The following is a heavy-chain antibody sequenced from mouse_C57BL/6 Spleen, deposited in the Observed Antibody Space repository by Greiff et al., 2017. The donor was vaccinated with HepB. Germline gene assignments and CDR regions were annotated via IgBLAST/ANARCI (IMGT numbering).Heavy chain of an antibody. D-gene: IGHD2-1*01. CDR3: DRRGNYGNGRFAY. J-gene: IGHJ3*01. V-gene: IGHV1-55*01. Sequence: QVQLQQPGAELVKPGASVKMSCKASGYTFTSYWITWVKQRPGQGLEWIGDIYPGSGSTNYNEKFKSKATLTVDTSSSTAYMQLSSLTSEDSAVYYCDRRGNYGNGRFAYWGQGTLVTVSA. CDR1: GYTFTSYW. CDR2: IYPGSGST.